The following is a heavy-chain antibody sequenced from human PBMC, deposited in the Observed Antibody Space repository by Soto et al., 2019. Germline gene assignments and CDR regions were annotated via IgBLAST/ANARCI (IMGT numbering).Heavy chain of an antibody. CDR2: VSHSGRT. CDR3: ARVAMENYHDMWSGSTSSALDV. V-gene: IGHV4-59*13. D-gene: IGHD3-3*01. CDR1: GGCMRGSS. J-gene: IGHJ6*02. Sequence: PSETLYLSCEVCGGCMRGSSWGWIRQTPGEGLEWIGYVSHSGRTDYSPSLKNRVTISLDMSKNHFALHVNSVDPADTAVYYCARVAMENYHDMWSGSTSSALDVWGQGTTVTVSS.